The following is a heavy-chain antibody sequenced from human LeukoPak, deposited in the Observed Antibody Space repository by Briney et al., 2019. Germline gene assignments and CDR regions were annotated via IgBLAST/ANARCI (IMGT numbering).Heavy chain of an antibody. Sequence: SQTLSLTCTVSGGSISSGGYYWSWIRQHPGKGLEWIGYIYYSGSTYYNPSLRSRVTISVDTSKNQFSLKLSSVTAADTAVYYCARGDTADDFDYWGQGTLVTVSS. CDR2: IYYSGST. CDR3: ARGDTADDFDY. V-gene: IGHV4-31*03. D-gene: IGHD5-18*01. CDR1: GGSISSGGYY. J-gene: IGHJ4*02.